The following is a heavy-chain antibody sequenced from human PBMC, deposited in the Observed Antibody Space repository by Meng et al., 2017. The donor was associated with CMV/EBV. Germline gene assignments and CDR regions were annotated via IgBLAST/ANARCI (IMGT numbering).Heavy chain of an antibody. CDR2: IAPSDSYT. CDR3: ARGSGRATG. V-gene: IGHV5-10-1*01. J-gene: IGHJ4*02. D-gene: IGHD1-26*01. Sequence: VSCKGSGYSFTSYWIRCVRQMPGKGLEWMGRIAPSDSYTNYSPSFQVHVTISADKSISTAYRQWSGLKASDTAMYYCARGSGRATGWGQGTLVTVSS. CDR1: GYSFTSYW.